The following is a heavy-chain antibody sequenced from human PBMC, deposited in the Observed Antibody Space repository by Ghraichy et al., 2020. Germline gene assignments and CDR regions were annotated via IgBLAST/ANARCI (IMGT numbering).Heavy chain of an antibody. CDR3: ASFGYDRARAD. CDR2: ISNDGRYT. Sequence: GGSLRLSCAASGFTFSNYWVHWVRQAPGKGLVWVARISNDGRYTAHADSVKGRFTISRDNAKDTLYLQMNSLRVEDTAVYYCASFGYDRARADWGQGTLVNVSS. J-gene: IGHJ4*02. D-gene: IGHD1-14*01. CDR1: GFTFSNYW. V-gene: IGHV3-74*01.